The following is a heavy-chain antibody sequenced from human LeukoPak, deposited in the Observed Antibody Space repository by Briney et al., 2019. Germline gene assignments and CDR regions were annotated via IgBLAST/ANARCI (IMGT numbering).Heavy chain of an antibody. CDR2: ISSDGSST. CDR1: GFTFSSYW. V-gene: IGHV3-74*01. CDR3: ASPLRITMVRAPFDY. D-gene: IGHD3-10*01. Sequence: PGGSLRLSCAASGFTFSSYWMHWVRQAPGKGLVWVTRISSDGSSTSYADSVKGRFTISRDNSKNTLYLQMNSLRAEDTAVYYCASPLRITMVRAPFDYWGQGTLVTVSS. J-gene: IGHJ4*02.